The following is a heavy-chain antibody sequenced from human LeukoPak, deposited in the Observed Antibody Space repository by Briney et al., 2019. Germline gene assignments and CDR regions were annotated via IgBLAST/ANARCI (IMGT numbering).Heavy chain of an antibody. V-gene: IGHV4-31*03. CDR2: ISYSGNN. D-gene: IGHD3-10*01. Sequence: NPSQTLSLTCTVSGGSISSGGYYWSWIRQHPGKGLEWIGYISYSGNNYNNPSLKSRVTMSVDTSKNQFSLKLSSVTAADTAVYYCARGQYYQDSGSGPNWLDPCGQGALVTV. CDR3: ARGQYYQDSGSGPNWLDP. CDR1: GGSISSGGYY. J-gene: IGHJ5*02.